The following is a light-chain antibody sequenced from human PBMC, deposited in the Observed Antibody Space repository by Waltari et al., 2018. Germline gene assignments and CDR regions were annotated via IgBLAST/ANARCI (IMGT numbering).Light chain of an antibody. CDR3: QHYLRLPVT. J-gene: IGKJ1*01. Sequence: SCRASQSVSRALAWYPQKPGHAPRLLIYGASTRATGIPDRFSGSGSGTDFSLTISRLEPDDFAVYYCQHYLRLPVTFGQGTTVEI. CDR2: GAS. V-gene: IGKV3-20*01. CDR1: QSVSRA.